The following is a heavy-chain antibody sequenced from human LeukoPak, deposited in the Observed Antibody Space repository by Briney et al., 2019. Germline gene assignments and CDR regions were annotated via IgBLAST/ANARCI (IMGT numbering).Heavy chain of an antibody. Sequence: GGSLRLSCAASGFTFSSYGMHWVRQAPGKGLEWVAFIRYDGSNKYYADSVKGRFTISRDNSKNTLYLQMNSLRAEDTAVYYCAKTTRGYCSSTSCYVYYYYYYMDVWGKGTTVTVSS. D-gene: IGHD2-2*01. V-gene: IGHV3-30*02. CDR2: IRYDGSNK. CDR1: GFTFSSYG. J-gene: IGHJ6*03. CDR3: AKTTRGYCSSTSCYVYYYYYYMDV.